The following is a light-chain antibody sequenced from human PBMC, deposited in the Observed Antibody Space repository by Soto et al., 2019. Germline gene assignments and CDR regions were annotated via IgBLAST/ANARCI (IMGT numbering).Light chain of an antibody. V-gene: IGKV1-5*03. Sequence: DIQMTHSPSTLSASVGDIVTITCRASQSISSWLAWYQQKPGKAPKLLIYKASSLESGVTSRFSGSGSGTEFTLTISSLQPDDFATYYCQQYNNYPLTFGGGTKVDIK. J-gene: IGKJ4*01. CDR2: KAS. CDR3: QQYNNYPLT. CDR1: QSISSW.